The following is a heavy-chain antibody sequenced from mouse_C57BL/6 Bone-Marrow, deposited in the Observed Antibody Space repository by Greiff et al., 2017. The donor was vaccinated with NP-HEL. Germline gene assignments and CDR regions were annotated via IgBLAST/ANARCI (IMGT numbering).Heavy chain of an antibody. CDR1: GFTFSSYG. D-gene: IGHD2-4*01. CDR3: ASRPLRPEFAY. CDR2: ISSGGSYT. Sequence: EVKLMESGGDLVKPGGSLKLSCAASGFTFSSYGMSWVRQTPDKRLEWVATISSGGSYTYYPDSVKGRFTISRDNAMNTLYLQMSSLKSEDTAMYYCASRPLRPEFAYWGQGTLVTVSA. J-gene: IGHJ3*01. V-gene: IGHV5-6*02.